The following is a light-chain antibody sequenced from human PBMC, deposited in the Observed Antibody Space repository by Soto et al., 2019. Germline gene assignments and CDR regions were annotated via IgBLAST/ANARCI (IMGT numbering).Light chain of an antibody. Sequence: QSVLTQPPSVSGAPGQRVTISCTGSSSNIGAGYDVHWYQQLPGTAPKLLIYGNSNRPSGVPDRFSGSKSGTSASLAITGLQAEDEADYYCQSYDSSLSGWVFFGGPKLTVL. J-gene: IGLJ3*02. CDR2: GNS. V-gene: IGLV1-40*01. CDR3: QSYDSSLSGWV. CDR1: SSNIGAGYD.